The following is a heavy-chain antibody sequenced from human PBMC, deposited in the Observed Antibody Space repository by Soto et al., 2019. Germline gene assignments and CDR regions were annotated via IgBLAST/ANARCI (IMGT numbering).Heavy chain of an antibody. CDR3: ARQFTYYYDSSGYLNWFDP. V-gene: IGHV4-59*08. CDR1: GCSISSYY. J-gene: IGHJ5*02. Sequence: PSETLSLTCTVSGCSISSYYWSWIRQPPGKGLEWIGYIYYSGSTNYNPSLKSRVTISVDTSKNQFSLKLSSVTAADTAAYYCARQFTYYYDSSGYLNWFDPWGQGTLVTVS. CDR2: IYYSGST. D-gene: IGHD3-22*01.